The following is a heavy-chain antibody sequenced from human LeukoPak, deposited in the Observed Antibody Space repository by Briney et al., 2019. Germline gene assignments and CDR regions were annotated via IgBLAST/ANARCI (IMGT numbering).Heavy chain of an antibody. V-gene: IGHV1-2*02. CDR1: GYTFTGYY. D-gene: IGHD3-9*01. Sequence: PEASVKVSCKASGYTFTGYYMHWVRQAPGQGLEWMGWINPNSGGTNYAQKFQGRVTMTRDTSISTAYMELSRLRSDDTAVYYCARARPGGYDILTGYSAPKVYFDYWGQGTLVTVSS. J-gene: IGHJ4*02. CDR2: INPNSGGT. CDR3: ARARPGGYDILTGYSAPKVYFDY.